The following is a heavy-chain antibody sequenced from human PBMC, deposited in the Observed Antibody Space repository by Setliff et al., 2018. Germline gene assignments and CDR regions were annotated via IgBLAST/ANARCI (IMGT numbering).Heavy chain of an antibody. J-gene: IGHJ4*02. D-gene: IGHD6-13*01. CDR3: ATGAGYSSSWPFDY. CDR1: GGTFSDYY. Sequence: PSETLSLTCAAYGGTFSDYYWTWIRQPPGKGLEWVGEINHRGSTNYNPSLKSRVTISVDTSKDQFSLKVISMTAADTAVYYCATGAGYSSSWPFDYWGQGTLVTVSS. V-gene: IGHV4-34*08. CDR2: INHRGST.